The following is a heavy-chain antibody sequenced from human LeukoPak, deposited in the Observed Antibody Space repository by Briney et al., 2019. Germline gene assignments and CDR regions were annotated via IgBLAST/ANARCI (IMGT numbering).Heavy chain of an antibody. Sequence: PSQTLSLTCTVSGGSISSGGYYWSWIRQHPGKGLEWIGYIYYSGSTYYNPSLKSRVTISVDTSKNQFSLKLSSVTAADTAVYYCARGGDSSSWSHPPIGDYWGQGTLVTVSS. J-gene: IGHJ4*02. CDR3: ARGGDSSSWSHPPIGDY. D-gene: IGHD6-13*01. V-gene: IGHV4-31*03. CDR1: GGSISSGGYY. CDR2: IYYSGST.